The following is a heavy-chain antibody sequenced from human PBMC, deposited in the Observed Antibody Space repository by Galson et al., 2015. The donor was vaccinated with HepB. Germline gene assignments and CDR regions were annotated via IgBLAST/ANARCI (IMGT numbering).Heavy chain of an antibody. CDR1: GYTFTSYA. V-gene: IGHV1-3*01. CDR2: INAGNGNT. CDR3: ARDFRIAVAGIYYYYGMDV. J-gene: IGHJ6*02. D-gene: IGHD6-19*01. Sequence: SVKVSCKASGYTFTSYAMHWVRQAPGQRLEWMGWINAGNGNTKYSQKFQGRVTITRDTSASTAYMELSSLRSEDTAVYYCARDFRIAVAGIYYYYGMDVWGQGATVTVSS.